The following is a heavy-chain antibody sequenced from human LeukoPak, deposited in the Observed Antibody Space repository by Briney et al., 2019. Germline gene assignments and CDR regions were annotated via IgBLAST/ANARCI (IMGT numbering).Heavy chain of an antibody. D-gene: IGHD6-19*01. Sequence: ASVKVSCKADGYSFTSFHINWVRQAPGQGPEWMGWMNPDTGSTGFAQKFQGRLTISQSSSIDTVYMELNSLTSEDTAVYYCAGTQWHKAPFDYWGQGPLVTVSS. J-gene: IGHJ4*02. CDR3: AGTQWHKAPFDY. CDR2: MNPDTGST. CDR1: GYSFTSFH. V-gene: IGHV1-8*03.